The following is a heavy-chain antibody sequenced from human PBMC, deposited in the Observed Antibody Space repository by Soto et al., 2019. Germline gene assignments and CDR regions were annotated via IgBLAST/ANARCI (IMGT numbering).Heavy chain of an antibody. Sequence: GASVKVSRKASGYTFITNDINWVRQASGQGLEWMGWMKPSTGDSGSDPDFQGRITMTGDTATSTAYMELSSLKFEDTAVYYCARGGPAAGFDLWGQGSLVTVSS. CDR1: GYTFITND. CDR2: MKPSTGDS. V-gene: IGHV1-8*01. CDR3: ARGGPAAGFDL. D-gene: IGHD6-13*01. J-gene: IGHJ5*02.